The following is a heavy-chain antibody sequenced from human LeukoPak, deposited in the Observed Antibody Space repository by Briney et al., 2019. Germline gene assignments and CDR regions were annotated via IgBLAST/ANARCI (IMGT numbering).Heavy chain of an antibody. Sequence: GGSLRLSCTASGLSFSSYNMNWVRQAPGKGPEWVAYITANNTTKYYADSVKGRFTISRDNAKKSLFLQMNSLRAEDTAVYYCAAASAFSSSWRSWGQGTVVTVSS. V-gene: IGHV3-48*01. J-gene: IGHJ5*02. D-gene: IGHD6-13*01. CDR2: ITANNTTK. CDR1: GLSFSSYN. CDR3: AAASAFSSSWRS.